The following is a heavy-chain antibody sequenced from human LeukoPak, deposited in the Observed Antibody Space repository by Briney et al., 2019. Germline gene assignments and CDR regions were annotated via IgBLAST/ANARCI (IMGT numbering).Heavy chain of an antibody. J-gene: IGHJ4*02. D-gene: IGHD2-2*01. Sequence: GRSLRLSCAASGFTFDNYAMNWVRQVPGKGLEWISLISWNSGTIGYADSVKGRFTISRDNPKNSLYLQINNLRAEDTAVYYCGRLAHNAWYAIDFWGQGTLVTVSS. V-gene: IGHV3-9*01. CDR3: GRLAHNAWYAIDF. CDR1: GFTFDNYA. CDR2: ISWNSGTI.